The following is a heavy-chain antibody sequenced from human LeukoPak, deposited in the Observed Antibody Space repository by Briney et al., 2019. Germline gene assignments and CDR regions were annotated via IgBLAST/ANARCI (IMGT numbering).Heavy chain of an antibody. CDR3: ARDVGYCDGGTCYRFDY. J-gene: IGHJ4*02. V-gene: IGHV4-4*02. D-gene: IGHD2-15*01. Sequence: PSETLSLTCAVSGGSISSSNWWSWVRQPPGKGLEWIGEIYYSGSAKYNPSLKSRVTISVDKPKNQFSLKLSSVTAADTAVYYCARDVGYCDGGTCYRFDYWGQGILVTVSS. CDR1: GGSISSSNW. CDR2: IYYSGSA.